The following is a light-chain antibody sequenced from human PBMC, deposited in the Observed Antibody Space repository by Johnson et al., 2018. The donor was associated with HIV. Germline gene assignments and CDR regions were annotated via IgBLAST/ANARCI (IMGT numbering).Light chain of an antibody. CDR1: SSNIGSNT. CDR3: AAWDDSLNGPV. CDR2: RNN. J-gene: IGLJ1*01. Sequence: QSVLTQPPSASGTPGQRVTISCSGSSSNIGSNTVNWYQQLPGTAPKLLIDRNNQRPSGVPDRFSGSKSGTSASLAISGLQAEDEADYYCAAWDDSLNGPVFGTGTKVTVL. V-gene: IGLV1-44*01.